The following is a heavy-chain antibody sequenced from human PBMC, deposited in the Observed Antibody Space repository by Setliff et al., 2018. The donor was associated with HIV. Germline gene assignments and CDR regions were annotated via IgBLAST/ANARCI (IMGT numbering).Heavy chain of an antibody. CDR3: ARILAAAAGTGFDP. CDR2: IFYSGSA. CDR1: AVSISSGPYY. V-gene: IGHV4-39*07. D-gene: IGHD6-13*01. J-gene: IGHJ5*02. Sequence: PSETLSLTCAVSAVSISSGPYYWGWIRQPPGKGREWIGSIFYSGSANYNPSLRSPVAISVDKSKNKFSLKVSSVTAADTAVYYCARILAAAAGTGFDPWGQGILVTVSS.